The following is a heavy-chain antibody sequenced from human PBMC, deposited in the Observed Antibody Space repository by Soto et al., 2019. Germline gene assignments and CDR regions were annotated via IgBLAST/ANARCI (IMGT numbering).Heavy chain of an antibody. D-gene: IGHD1-26*01. CDR2: INHSGST. V-gene: IGHV4-34*01. CDR3: ARLRWSSFGDYYYMDV. Sequence: QVQLQQWGAGLLKPSETLSLTCAVYGGSFSGYYWSWIHQPPGKGLEWIGEINHSGSTNYNPSLKSRVTISVDTSKNQFSLKLSSVTAADTAVYYCARLRWSSFGDYYYMDVWGKGTTVTVSS. J-gene: IGHJ6*03. CDR1: GGSFSGYY.